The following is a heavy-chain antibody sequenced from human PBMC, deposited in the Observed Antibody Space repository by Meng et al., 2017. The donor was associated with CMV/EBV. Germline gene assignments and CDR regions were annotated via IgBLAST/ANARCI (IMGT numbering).Heavy chain of an antibody. D-gene: IGHD3-3*01. V-gene: IGHV1-69*10. Sequence: SLQVSCKASAGTSSSYAISWVRQAPGQGLEWMGGIIPILGIANYAQKFQGRVTITADKSTSTAYMELSSLRSEDTAVYYCASRGITIFGVKTYYYYGMDVWGQGTTVTVSS. CDR3: ASRGITIFGVKTYYYYGMDV. CDR1: AGTSSSYA. J-gene: IGHJ6*02. CDR2: IIPILGIA.